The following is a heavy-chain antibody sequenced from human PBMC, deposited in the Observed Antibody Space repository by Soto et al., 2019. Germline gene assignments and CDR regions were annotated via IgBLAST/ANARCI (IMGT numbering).Heavy chain of an antibody. D-gene: IGHD5-12*01. CDR3: ARCGGYDSYYFDY. J-gene: IGHJ4*02. Sequence: CGSIGLSCAACGLSVSINYMSWVRQAPGKGLEWVSVIYSGGSTYYADSVKGRFTISRDNSKNTLYLQMNSLRAEDTAVYYCARCGGYDSYYFDYWGQGTLVTVSS. CDR1: GLSVSINY. CDR2: IYSGGST. V-gene: IGHV3-53*01.